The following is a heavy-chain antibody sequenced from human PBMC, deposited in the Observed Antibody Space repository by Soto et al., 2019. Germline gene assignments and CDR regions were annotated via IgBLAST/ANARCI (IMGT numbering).Heavy chain of an antibody. CDR3: ARAAYCTNGVCYAFDC. CDR2: IIPIFGTA. CDR1: GGTFSSYA. Sequence: GASVKVSCKASGGTFSSYAISWVRQAPGQGLEWMGGIIPIFGTANYAQKFQGRVTITADESTSTAYMELSSLRSEDTAVYYCARAAYCTNGVCYAFDCWGQGTLVTVSS. V-gene: IGHV1-69*13. J-gene: IGHJ4*02. D-gene: IGHD2-8*01.